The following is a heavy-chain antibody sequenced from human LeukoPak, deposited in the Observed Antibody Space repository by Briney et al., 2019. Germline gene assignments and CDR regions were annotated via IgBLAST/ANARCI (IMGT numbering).Heavy chain of an antibody. J-gene: IGHJ5*01. CDR1: GASISSRGYH. CDR2: IYYTGST. Sequence: SETLSLTCTVSGASISSRGYHWGWIRQPPGKGLEWIGSIYYTGSTTYNPSLKSRVTISIDTSKNQFSLRLTPVAAADTAIYYCARGIAAAGGNWFDPWGQGTVVIVSS. V-gene: IGHV4-39*07. CDR3: ARGIAAAGGNWFDP. D-gene: IGHD6-13*01.